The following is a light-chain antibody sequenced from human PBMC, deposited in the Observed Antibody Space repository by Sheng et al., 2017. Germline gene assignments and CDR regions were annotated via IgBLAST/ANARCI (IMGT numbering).Light chain of an antibody. V-gene: IGKV3-20*01. Sequence: VLTQSPATLSLSPGDTATLSCRASQTISTYLAWYQQKHGQAPRLLIYDASSRATGIPDRFSGSGSGTDFTLTISRLEPEDFAVYYCQQYGSSPMYIFGQGTKLEI. J-gene: IGKJ2*01. CDR3: QQYGSSPMYI. CDR2: DAS. CDR1: QTISTY.